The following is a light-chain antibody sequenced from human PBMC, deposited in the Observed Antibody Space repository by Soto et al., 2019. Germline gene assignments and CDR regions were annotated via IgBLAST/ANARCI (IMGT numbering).Light chain of an antibody. CDR2: GAS. V-gene: IGKV3-20*01. CDR3: QQYGSSPIT. J-gene: IGKJ5*01. CDR1: QSVSSD. Sequence: VLTQSPGTLSLSPGGRATLSCRASQSVSSDLAWYHQKPGQAPRLLIYGASTRATGIPARFSGSGSGTEFTLTISRLEPEDFAVYYCQQYGSSPITFGQGTRLEIK.